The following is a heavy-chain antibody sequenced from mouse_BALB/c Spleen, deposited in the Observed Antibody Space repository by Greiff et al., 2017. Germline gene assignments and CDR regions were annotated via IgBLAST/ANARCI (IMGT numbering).Heavy chain of an antibody. CDR2: ISSGGST. CDR1: GFTFSSYA. D-gene: IGHD2-14*01. CDR3: ARDRYDGGAFAY. J-gene: IGHJ3*01. Sequence: EVNVVEPGGGLVKPGGSLKLSCAASGFTFSSYAMSWVRQTPEKRLEWVASISSGGSTYYPDSVKGRFTISRDNARNILYLQMSSLRSEDTAMYYCARDRYDGGAFAYWGQGTLVTVSA. V-gene: IGHV5-6-5*01.